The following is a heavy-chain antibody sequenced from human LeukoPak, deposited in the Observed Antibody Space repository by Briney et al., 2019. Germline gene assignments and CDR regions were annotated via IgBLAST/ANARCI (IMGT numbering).Heavy chain of an antibody. CDR2: ITPSGGI. J-gene: IGHJ4*02. V-gene: IGHV1-46*01. CDR3: ARDPGARAFDY. Sequence: GASVTVSCKASGYTFSNYDMNWVRQAPGQGLEWMGMITPSGGISYAQKFQGRVTMTRDMSTNTVYMELSSLRSEDTAVYHCARDPGARAFDYWGQGTLVTVSS. CDR1: GYTFSNYD.